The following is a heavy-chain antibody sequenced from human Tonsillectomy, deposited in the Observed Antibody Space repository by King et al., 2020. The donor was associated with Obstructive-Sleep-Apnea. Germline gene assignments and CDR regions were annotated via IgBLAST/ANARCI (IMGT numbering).Heavy chain of an antibody. Sequence: VQLVESGGGLVQPGGSLRLSCAASGFTFSSSDMHWARQAPGKGLEWVSYISTGSDTTHYADSVQGRFTISRDNAQNSLFLQMNSLRAEDTAVYYCVRDWFSSIWTWFDPWGQGTLVTVSS. CDR3: VRDWFSSIWTWFDP. CDR2: ISTGSDTT. J-gene: IGHJ5*02. D-gene: IGHD6-13*01. V-gene: IGHV3-48*04. CDR1: GFTFSSSD.